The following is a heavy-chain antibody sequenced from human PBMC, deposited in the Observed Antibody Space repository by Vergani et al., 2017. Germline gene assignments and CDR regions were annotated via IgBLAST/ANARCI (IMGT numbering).Heavy chain of an antibody. Sequence: QVQLVESGGGVVQPGRSLRLSCAASGFTFSSYGMHWVRQAPGKGLEWVAVISYDGSNKYYADSVKGRFTISRDNAKNSLYLQMNSLRAGDTAVYYCARAGYGPYDAFDIWGQGTMVTVSS. V-gene: IGHV3-30*03. J-gene: IGHJ3*02. CDR3: ARAGYGPYDAFDI. CDR1: GFTFSSYG. CDR2: ISYDGSNK. D-gene: IGHD3-16*01.